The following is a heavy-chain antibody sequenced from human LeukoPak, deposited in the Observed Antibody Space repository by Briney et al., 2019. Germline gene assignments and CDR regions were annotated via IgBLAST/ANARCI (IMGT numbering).Heavy chain of an antibody. Sequence: GGSLRLSCVASGFTFTNYWMTWLRQAPGKGLEWVANINQDQSEKWYVASVKGRFNVSRDNAKNSMYLQMNSLRAEDTAIYYCARSVEEGYCSETSCYAGYWGRGTLVTVSS. D-gene: IGHD2-2*01. CDR2: INQDQSEK. V-gene: IGHV3-7*03. CDR1: GFTFTNYW. CDR3: ARSVEEGYCSETSCYAGY. J-gene: IGHJ4*02.